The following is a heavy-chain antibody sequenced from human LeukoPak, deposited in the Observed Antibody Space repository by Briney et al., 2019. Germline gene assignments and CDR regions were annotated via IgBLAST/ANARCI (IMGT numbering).Heavy chain of an antibody. CDR1: GFSFSDYG. J-gene: IGHJ6*02. D-gene: IGHD2-21*01. V-gene: IGHV3-30-3*01. Sequence: PGGSLRLCCAASGFSFSDYGMHWVRQATGKGLEWVALISSDGFNEYYADSVRGRFTISRDTSKNTLYLQINSLKTEDTAIYYCARYSNHFYYSGMDVWGQGTTVTVSS. CDR3: ARYSNHFYYSGMDV. CDR2: ISSDGFNE.